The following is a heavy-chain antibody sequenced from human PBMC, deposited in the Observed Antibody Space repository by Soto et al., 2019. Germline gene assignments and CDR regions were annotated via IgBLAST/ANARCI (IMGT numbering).Heavy chain of an antibody. D-gene: IGHD6-13*01. V-gene: IGHV6-1*01. CDR2: TYYRSKWYN. Sequence: SQTLSLTCAISGDSVSSNSAAWNWIRQSPSRGLEWLGRTYYRSKWYNDYAVSVKSRITINPDTSKNQFSLQLNSVTPEDTAVYYCARVAGYSSGWYSLGAFDIWGQGTMVTVSS. CDR3: ARVAGYSSGWYSLGAFDI. CDR1: GDSVSSNSAA. J-gene: IGHJ3*02.